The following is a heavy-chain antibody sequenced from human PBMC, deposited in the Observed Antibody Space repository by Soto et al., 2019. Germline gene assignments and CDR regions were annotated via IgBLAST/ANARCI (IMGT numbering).Heavy chain of an antibody. CDR3: ARVIVVVPAAIRWFDP. Sequence: PSETLSLTCSVSGGAIGSSSYFFFGIRQPPGKGLELIGSIYHSGSSYYNPSLKSRVTISVETSKNLFSLKLSSVTAADTAVYYCARVIVVVPAAIRWFDPWGQGTLVTVSS. CDR1: GGAIGSSSYF. CDR2: IYHSGSS. V-gene: IGHV4-39*01. J-gene: IGHJ5*02. D-gene: IGHD2-2*02.